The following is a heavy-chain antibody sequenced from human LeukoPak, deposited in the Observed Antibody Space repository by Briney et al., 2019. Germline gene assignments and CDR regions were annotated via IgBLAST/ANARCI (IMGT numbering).Heavy chain of an antibody. Sequence: PSQTLSLTCTVSGGSISSGSYYWGWIRQPTGKGLEWIGRIYTSGSTNYNPSLKSRVTISVDTSKNQFSLKLSSVTAADTAVYYCARRSLRYYYDSSGYYLNWFDPWGQGTLVTVSS. CDR1: GGSISSGSYY. V-gene: IGHV4-61*02. CDR2: IYTSGST. J-gene: IGHJ5*02. CDR3: ARRSLRYYYDSSGYYLNWFDP. D-gene: IGHD3-22*01.